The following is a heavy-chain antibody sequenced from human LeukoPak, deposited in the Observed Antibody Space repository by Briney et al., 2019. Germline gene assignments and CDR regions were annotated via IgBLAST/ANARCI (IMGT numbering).Heavy chain of an antibody. D-gene: IGHD3-3*01. CDR3: ARGQRPIRVVTSELFDY. Sequence: ASVKVSCKASGYTFTSYYIYWVRQAPGQGREWMGLINPGGGNTNYAQKFQGRVTMTRDMSTSTVYMGLSSLTSEDTAVYYCARGQRPIRVVTSELFDYWGQGTLVTVSS. J-gene: IGHJ4*02. CDR2: INPGGGNT. CDR1: GYTFTSYY. V-gene: IGHV1-46*01.